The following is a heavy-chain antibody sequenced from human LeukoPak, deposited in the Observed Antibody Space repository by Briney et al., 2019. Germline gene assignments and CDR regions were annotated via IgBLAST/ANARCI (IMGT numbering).Heavy chain of an antibody. Sequence: GGSLRLSCAASGFTFSSYGMHWVRQAPGKGLEWVAVISYDGSTQYYADSVKGRFTISRDNVNDSLYLQMNSLRAGDTAIYYCVRAGGSGWYAFDFWGQGTMVTVSS. J-gene: IGHJ3*01. V-gene: IGHV3-30*03. CDR1: GFTFSSYG. CDR3: VRAGGSGWYAFDF. D-gene: IGHD6-19*01. CDR2: ISYDGSTQ.